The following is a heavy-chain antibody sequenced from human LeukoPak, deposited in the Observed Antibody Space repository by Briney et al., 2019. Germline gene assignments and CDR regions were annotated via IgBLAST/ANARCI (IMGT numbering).Heavy chain of an antibody. Sequence: GRSLRLSCAASGFTFSTYGMHWVRQAPGKGLEWVAVISYDGSNKYYADSVKGRFTISRDNSRNTLYLQMNSLRAEDTAVYYCAKLFHFQAYYYDGSGYPRDDAFDIWGQGTMVTVSS. V-gene: IGHV3-30*18. D-gene: IGHD3-22*01. CDR3: AKLFHFQAYYYDGSGYPRDDAFDI. CDR1: GFTFSTYG. CDR2: ISYDGSNK. J-gene: IGHJ3*02.